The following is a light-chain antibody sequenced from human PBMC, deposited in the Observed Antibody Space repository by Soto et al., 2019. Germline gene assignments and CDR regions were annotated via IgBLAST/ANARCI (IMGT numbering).Light chain of an antibody. V-gene: IGKV3-20*01. CDR1: QSLSGNY. Sequence: EIVLTQSPGTLSLSPGERATLSCRASQSLSGNYLAWYQQKPGQPPRLLIYGASTRATGIPDRFSGSGSGTDFTLTISILEPEDFAVYNCQQYGRSHMYTFGQGTKLEIK. CDR3: QQYGRSHMYT. CDR2: GAS. J-gene: IGKJ2*01.